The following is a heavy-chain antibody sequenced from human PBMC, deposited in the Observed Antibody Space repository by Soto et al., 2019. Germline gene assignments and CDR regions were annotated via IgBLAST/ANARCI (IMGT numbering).Heavy chain of an antibody. CDR1: GFTFSSYA. CDR3: TRWNSGSREAFDS. D-gene: IGHD1-26*01. Sequence: PGGSLRLSCAASGFTFSSYAMTWVRQAPGMGLEWVSSVSGSGETTYYGDSVKGRFTISRDESKNTAYLQMNSLTTEDTAMYFCTRWNSGSREAFDSWGPGTLVTVSS. CDR2: VSGSGETT. J-gene: IGHJ4*02. V-gene: IGHV3-23*01.